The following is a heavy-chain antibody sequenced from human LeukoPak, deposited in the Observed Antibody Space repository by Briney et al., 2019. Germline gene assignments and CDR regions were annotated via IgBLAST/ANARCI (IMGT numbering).Heavy chain of an antibody. V-gene: IGHV4-34*01. D-gene: IGHD3-10*01. CDR1: GGSFSGYY. J-gene: IGHJ6*04. CDR3: ARRGYYGSGSYWNYYYGMTS. CDR2: INHSGST. Sequence: SETLSLTCAVYGGSFSGYYWSWIRQPPGKGLEWIGEINHSGSTNYNPSLKSRVTISVDTSKNQFSLKLSSVTAADTAVYYCARRGYYGSGSYWNYYYGMTSGAKGPRSPSPQ.